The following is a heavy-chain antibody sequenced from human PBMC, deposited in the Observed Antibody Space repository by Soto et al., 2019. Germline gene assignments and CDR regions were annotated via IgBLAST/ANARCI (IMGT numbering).Heavy chain of an antibody. Sequence: LRLSCAASGFTFSSYEMNWVRQAPGKGLEWVSYISSSGSTIYYADSVKGRFTISRDNAKNSLYLQMNSLRAEDTAVYYCARLAIVGATNPFDPWGQGTPVTVSS. CDR3: ARLAIVGATNPFDP. V-gene: IGHV3-48*03. J-gene: IGHJ5*02. D-gene: IGHD1-26*01. CDR1: GFTFSSYE. CDR2: ISSSGSTI.